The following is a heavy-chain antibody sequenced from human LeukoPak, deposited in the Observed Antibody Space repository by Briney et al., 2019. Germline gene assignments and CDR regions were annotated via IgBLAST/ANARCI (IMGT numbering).Heavy chain of an antibody. CDR1: GYTFTSYY. Sequence: ASVKVSCKASGYTFTSYYMHWVRQAPGQGLEWMGIINPSGGSTSYAQKFQGRVTMTRDTSTSTVYMELSSLRSEDTAVYYCARDDTYIVELVVPAAMGYWGQGTLVTVSS. CDR2: INPSGGST. V-gene: IGHV1-46*01. D-gene: IGHD2-2*01. J-gene: IGHJ4*02. CDR3: ARDDTYIVELVVPAAMGY.